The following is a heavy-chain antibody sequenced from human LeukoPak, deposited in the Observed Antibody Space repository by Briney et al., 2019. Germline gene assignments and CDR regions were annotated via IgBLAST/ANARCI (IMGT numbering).Heavy chain of an antibody. Sequence: ASETLSLTCTVSGCSICGGDYYWSWIRQHPGKGLEWIGYIYYSGSTHYNPSLKSRLTISVDTSKSQFSLRLSSVTAADTAVYYCARRRDRGYDFDYWGQGTLVTVSS. CDR1: GCSICGGDYY. D-gene: IGHD5-12*01. CDR2: IYYSGST. V-gene: IGHV4-31*03. CDR3: ARRRDRGYDFDY. J-gene: IGHJ4*02.